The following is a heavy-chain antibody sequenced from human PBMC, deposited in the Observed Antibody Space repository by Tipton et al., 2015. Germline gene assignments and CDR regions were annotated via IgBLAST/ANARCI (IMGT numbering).Heavy chain of an antibody. CDR2: VYYIGNT. J-gene: IGHJ3*02. Sequence: TLSLTCAVSGGSVSSGSYYWSWIRQPPGKGLEWIGYVYYIGNTNYNPSLKSRVTISVDTSKNQFSLKLSSVTAADTAVYYCAREGHDSGGYSIHGFDIWGQGTMVTVSS. CDR3: AREGHDSGGYSIHGFDI. D-gene: IGHD3-22*01. CDR1: GGSVSSGSYY. V-gene: IGHV4-61*01.